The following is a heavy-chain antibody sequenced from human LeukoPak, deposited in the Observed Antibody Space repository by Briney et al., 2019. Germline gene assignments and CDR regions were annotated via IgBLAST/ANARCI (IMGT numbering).Heavy chain of an antibody. CDR3: ARVSGYDFHPIDY. CDR2: INAGNGNT. J-gene: IGHJ4*02. Sequence: ASVKVSCKASGYTFTSYAMHWVRQAPGQRLEWMGWINAGNGNTKYSQKFQGRVTITRDTSASTAYMELSSLRSEDTPVYYCARVSGYDFHPIDYWGQGTLVTVSS. D-gene: IGHD5-12*01. CDR1: GYTFTSYA. V-gene: IGHV1-3*01.